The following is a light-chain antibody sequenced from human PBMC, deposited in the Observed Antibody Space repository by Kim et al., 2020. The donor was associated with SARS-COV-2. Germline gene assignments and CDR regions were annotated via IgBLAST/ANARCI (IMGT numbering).Light chain of an antibody. Sequence: ALGQAVRITCQGDSPRTYHASWYQQKPGQAPLLVLFAQTNRPSGIPDRFSGSSSGNTASLTISETQAADEADYYCNSRDSSGKHVLFGGGTQLTVL. CDR3: NSRDSSGKHVL. J-gene: IGLJ3*02. CDR2: AQT. V-gene: IGLV3-19*01. CDR1: SPRTYH.